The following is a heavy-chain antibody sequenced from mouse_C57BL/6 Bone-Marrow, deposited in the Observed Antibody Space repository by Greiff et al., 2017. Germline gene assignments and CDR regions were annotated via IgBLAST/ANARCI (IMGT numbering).Heavy chain of an antibody. CDR1: GYSFTGYF. CDR2: IHPYNGDT. CDR3: ARGGGYDYDGICTY. Sequence: EVQLQQSGPELVKPGASVKISCKASGYSFTGYFMNWVKQSHGKSLEWIGRIHPYNGDTFYNQKFKGKATFTVDKSSSTAHMELLSLISEDVAGYYCARGGGYDYDGICTYWGQGTLGTVSA. V-gene: IGHV1-37*01. J-gene: IGHJ3*01. D-gene: IGHD2-4*01.